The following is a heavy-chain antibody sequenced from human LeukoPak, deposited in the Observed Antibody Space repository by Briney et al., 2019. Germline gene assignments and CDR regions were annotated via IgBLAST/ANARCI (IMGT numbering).Heavy chain of an antibody. Sequence: GGSLRLSCAASGFTFSSYSMNWVRQAPGKGLEWVSSISSSSSYIYYADSVKGRFTISRDNAKNSLYLQMNSLRAEDTAVYYCARVGGGGDHDYGDLYYYGMDVWGQGTTVTVSS. CDR1: GFTFSSYS. CDR3: ARVGGGGDHDYGDLYYYGMDV. CDR2: ISSSSSYI. V-gene: IGHV3-21*01. J-gene: IGHJ6*02. D-gene: IGHD4-17*01.